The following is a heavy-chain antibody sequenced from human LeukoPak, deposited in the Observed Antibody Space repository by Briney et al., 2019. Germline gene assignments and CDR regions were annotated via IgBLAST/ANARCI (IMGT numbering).Heavy chain of an antibody. D-gene: IGHD5-12*01. Sequence: SETLSLTCTVSGGSISPYYWSWIRQPPGKGLEWIGYIYSSANTNYNPSLKCRVTMSVDTSKNQFSLTLSSVTAADTAVYYCASSIVATITSFDYWGQGTLVTVSS. CDR3: ASSIVATITSFDY. CDR2: IYSSANT. CDR1: GGSISPYY. V-gene: IGHV4-59*08. J-gene: IGHJ4*02.